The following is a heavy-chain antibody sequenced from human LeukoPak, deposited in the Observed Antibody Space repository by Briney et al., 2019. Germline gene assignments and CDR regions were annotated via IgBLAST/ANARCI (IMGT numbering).Heavy chain of an antibody. CDR2: IYYSGST. CDR1: GGSISSYY. Sequence: PSETLSLTCTVSGGSISSYYWSWIRQPPGKGLEWIGYIYYSGSTNYNPSLKSRVTISVDTSKNQFSLKLSSVTAADTAVYYCAREGRDGYTNAFDIWGQGTMVTVSS. CDR3: AREGRDGYTNAFDI. D-gene: IGHD5-24*01. J-gene: IGHJ3*02. V-gene: IGHV4-59*01.